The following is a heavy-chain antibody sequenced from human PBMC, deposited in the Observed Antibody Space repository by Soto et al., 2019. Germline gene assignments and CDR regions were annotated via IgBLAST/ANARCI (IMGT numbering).Heavy chain of an antibody. V-gene: IGHV3-30*18. CDR2: ISYDGSNK. CDR1: RFTFSSYG. J-gene: IGHJ4*02. D-gene: IGHD3-22*01. CDR3: AKDTYYHDSTGYYVFDY. Sequence: GGSLRLSCAASRFTFSSYGMHWVRQAPGKGLEWVAVISYDGSNKYYADSVKGRFTISRDNSKNTLYLQMNSLRAEETAVYYCAKDTYYHDSTGYYVFDYWGQGTLVTVSS.